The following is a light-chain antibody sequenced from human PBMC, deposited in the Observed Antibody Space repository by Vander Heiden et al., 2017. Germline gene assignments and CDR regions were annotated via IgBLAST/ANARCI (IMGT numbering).Light chain of an antibody. CDR3: QQRCKTPQT. V-gene: IGKV3-11*01. Sequence: ECVLTQSPATLSLSPGDRATLSCRASQSVSSYLDWYQQKPGQAPRLLIYDASNRATGVPARFSGSGSGTDFTLTISSLEPEDFAVYYCQQRCKTPQTFGQGTKVEIK. CDR2: DAS. CDR1: QSVSSY. J-gene: IGKJ1*01.